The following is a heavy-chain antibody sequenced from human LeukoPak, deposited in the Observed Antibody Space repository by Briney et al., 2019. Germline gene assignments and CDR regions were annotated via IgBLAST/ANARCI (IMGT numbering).Heavy chain of an antibody. Sequence: ASVTVSCKASGYTFTSYGISWVRQAPGQGLEWMGWISAYNGNTNYAQKLQGRVTMTTDTSTSTAYMELRSLRSDDTAVYYCARVSGSYLFAWFDPWGQGTLVTVSS. V-gene: IGHV1-18*01. J-gene: IGHJ5*02. CDR1: GYTFTSYG. CDR3: ARVSGSYLFAWFDP. D-gene: IGHD1-26*01. CDR2: ISAYNGNT.